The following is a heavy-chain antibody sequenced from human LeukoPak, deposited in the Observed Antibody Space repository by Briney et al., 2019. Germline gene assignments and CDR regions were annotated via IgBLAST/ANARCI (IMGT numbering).Heavy chain of an antibody. CDR1: GGSISSSNW. CDR3: ARGHDFWSGYYPSFDY. Sequence: SGTLSLTCAVSGGSISSSNWWSWVRQPPGKGLEWIGEIYHSGSTNYNPSLKSRVTISVDTSKNQFSLKLSSVTAADTAVHYCARGHDFWSGYYPSFDYRGQGTLVTVSS. V-gene: IGHV4-4*02. J-gene: IGHJ4*02. CDR2: IYHSGST. D-gene: IGHD3-3*01.